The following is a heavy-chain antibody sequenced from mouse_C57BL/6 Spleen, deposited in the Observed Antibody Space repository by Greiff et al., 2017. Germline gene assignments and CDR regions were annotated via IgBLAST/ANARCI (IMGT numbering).Heavy chain of an antibody. Sequence: DVKLVESGGGLVQPGGSLSLSCAASGFTFTDYYMSWVRQTPGKALEWLGFIRNKANGYTTEYSASVKGRFTITRDNSQSILYLQMNALRAEDSATYYCARLIPVTGFDYWGQGTTLTVSS. V-gene: IGHV7-3*01. CDR2: IRNKANGYTT. CDR1: GFTFTDYY. J-gene: IGHJ2*01. D-gene: IGHD2-13*01. CDR3: ARLIPVTGFDY.